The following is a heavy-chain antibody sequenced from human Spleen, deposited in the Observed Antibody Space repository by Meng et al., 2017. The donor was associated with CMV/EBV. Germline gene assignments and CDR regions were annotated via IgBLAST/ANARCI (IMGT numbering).Heavy chain of an antibody. CDR3: AREPRDNPFRFDY. CDR2: VYYSGGT. D-gene: IGHD2-21*01. CDR1: GGSVRRSSYY. Sequence: VAGGSVRRSSYYWGWVRQHRGKELEWIGYVYYSGGTNYDPSLKSRITISVDTSKNQFSLKLNSVTAADTAVYYCAREPRDNPFRFDYWGQGSLVTVSS. V-gene: IGHV4-61*01. J-gene: IGHJ4*02.